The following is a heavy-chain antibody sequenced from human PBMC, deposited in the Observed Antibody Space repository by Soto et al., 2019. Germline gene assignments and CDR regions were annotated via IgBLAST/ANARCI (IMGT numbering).Heavy chain of an antibody. V-gene: IGHV3-30*18. Sequence: QVQLVESGGGVVQPGGSLRLSCAASGFTFSSYGMHWVRQAPGKGLEWVAVISYDGSNKYYADSVKGRVTISRDNSKNPLYLQMNSLRAEDTSVYYCAKEDRIAVDGSFYYWGQGPLVTVSS. CDR3: AKEDRIAVDGSFYY. J-gene: IGHJ4*02. CDR2: ISYDGSNK. CDR1: GFTFSSYG. D-gene: IGHD6-19*01.